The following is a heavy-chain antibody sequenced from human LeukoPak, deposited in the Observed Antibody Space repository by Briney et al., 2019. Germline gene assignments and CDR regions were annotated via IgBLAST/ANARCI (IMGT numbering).Heavy chain of an antibody. Sequence: SETLSLTCAVSGYSISSGYYWGWIRQPPGKGLEWIGSIYHSGSTYYNPSLKSRVTISVDTSKTQFSLKLSSVTAADTAVYYCAREYCSSTSCYQPDAFDIWGQGTMVTVSS. D-gene: IGHD2-2*01. V-gene: IGHV4-38-2*01. CDR3: AREYCSSTSCYQPDAFDI. CDR2: IYHSGST. J-gene: IGHJ3*02. CDR1: GYSISSGYY.